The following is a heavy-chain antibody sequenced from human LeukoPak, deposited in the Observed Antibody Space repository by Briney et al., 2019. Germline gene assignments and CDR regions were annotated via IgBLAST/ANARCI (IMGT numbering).Heavy chain of an antibody. CDR1: GFTFSNYW. D-gene: IGHD3-10*01. CDR2: INPDGSTT. V-gene: IGHV3-74*01. CDR3: AKDLHYGSADY. J-gene: IGHJ4*02. Sequence: GGSLRLSCAASGFTFSNYWMHWVRQDPGKGLVWVSFINPDGSTTNYADSVKGRFTISRDNAKNALYLQMDSLRAEDTAVYYCAKDLHYGSADYWGQGTLVTVSS.